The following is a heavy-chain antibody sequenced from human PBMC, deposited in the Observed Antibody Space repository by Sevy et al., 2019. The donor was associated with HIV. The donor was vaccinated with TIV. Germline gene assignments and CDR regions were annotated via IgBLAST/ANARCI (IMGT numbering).Heavy chain of an antibody. J-gene: IGHJ6*02. CDR1: GFTFSRYA. D-gene: IGHD3-22*01. V-gene: IGHV3-66*01. Sequence: GGSLRLSCAASGFTFSRYAVSWVRLAPGKGLEWVSLIDSGGSTYYADSVKGRFTISRDNAKNTLYLQMNPLRAEDTAVYFCARDRYYDASGYYYYYYGMDVWGQGTTVTVSS. CDR3: ARDRYYDASGYYYYYYGMDV. CDR2: IDSGGST.